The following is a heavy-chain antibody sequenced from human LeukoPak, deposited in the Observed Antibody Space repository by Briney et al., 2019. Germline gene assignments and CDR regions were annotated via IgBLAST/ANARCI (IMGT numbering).Heavy chain of an antibody. D-gene: IGHD2-8*02. J-gene: IGHJ4*02. CDR2: IYTRGTT. Sequence: SETLSLTCTVSGGSISSGSYYWSWIRQPAGKGLEWIGRIYTRGTTSYNPSLKSRVTISVDTSKNQFSLKLSSVTAADAAVYYCARGYWFYFDYWGQGTLVTVSS. CDR1: GGSISSGSYY. V-gene: IGHV4-61*02. CDR3: ARGYWFYFDY.